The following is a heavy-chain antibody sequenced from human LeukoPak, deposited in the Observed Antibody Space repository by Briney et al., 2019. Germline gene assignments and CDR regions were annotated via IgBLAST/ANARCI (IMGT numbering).Heavy chain of an antibody. CDR1: GCTISNHY. Sequence: SETLSLTFTFSGCTISNHYWSWIRQPAGKELEWIGYIIYSGSTKYNPSLRSRVTISIDTSKNQFSLNLKSVTAADTAVYYCARAVSRPTVTHFDPWGQGTLVTVSS. CDR3: ARAVSRPTVTHFDP. CDR2: IIYSGST. D-gene: IGHD4-17*01. V-gene: IGHV4-59*11. J-gene: IGHJ5*02.